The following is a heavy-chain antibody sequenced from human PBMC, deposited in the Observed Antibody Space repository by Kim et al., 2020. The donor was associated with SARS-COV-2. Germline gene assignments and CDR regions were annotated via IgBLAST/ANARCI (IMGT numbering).Heavy chain of an antibody. CDR3: AGKGGPVNYVYY. V-gene: IGHV3-23*01. D-gene: IGHD2-15*01. Sequence: TSYADSVKARFTISRNNSKNTLYLQMDSRRAEDTAIYYCAGKGGPVNYVYYWGQGTLVTVSS. J-gene: IGHJ4*02. CDR2: T.